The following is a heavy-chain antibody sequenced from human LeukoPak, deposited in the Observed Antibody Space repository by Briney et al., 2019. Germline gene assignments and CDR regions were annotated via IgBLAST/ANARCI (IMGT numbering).Heavy chain of an antibody. CDR1: GYSISSGSYY. CDR2: IYTSGST. Sequence: SETLSLTCTVSGYSISSGSYYWSWIRQPAGKGLEWIGRIYTSGSTNYNPSLKSRVTISVDTSKNQFSLKLSSVTAADTAVYYCARAYCSGGSCYSFDYWGQGTLVTVSS. D-gene: IGHD2-15*01. CDR3: ARAYCSGGSCYSFDY. V-gene: IGHV4-61*02. J-gene: IGHJ4*02.